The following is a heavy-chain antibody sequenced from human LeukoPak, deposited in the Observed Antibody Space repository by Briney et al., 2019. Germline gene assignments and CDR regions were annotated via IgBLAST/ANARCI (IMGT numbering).Heavy chain of an antibody. D-gene: IGHD3-10*01. J-gene: IGHJ5*02. Sequence: PGGSLRLSCAASGLTVSGNYMSWVRQAPGKGLEWVSVIYTSGGTSYADSVKDRFTISRDNSKSTLYLQMNTMRAEDTAVYFWAASGSHYWFDPWGQGTLVTVSS. CDR1: GLTVSGNY. V-gene: IGHV3-53*01. CDR3: AASGSHYWFDP. CDR2: IYTSGGT.